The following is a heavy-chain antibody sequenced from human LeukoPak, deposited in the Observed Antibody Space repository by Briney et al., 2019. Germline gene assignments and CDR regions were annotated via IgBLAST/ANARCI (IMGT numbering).Heavy chain of an antibody. CDR3: ARDVGQWLVHDAFDI. CDR2: INSAGDNI. D-gene: IGHD6-19*01. J-gene: IGHJ3*02. Sequence: GGSLRLSCVASGFTFSDYFMSWIRQAPGKGLEWLSFINSAGDNIYYADSVKGRFTISRDNANNSLYLQMNSLRAEDTAVYYCARDVGQWLVHDAFDIWGQGTMVTVSS. CDR1: GFTFSDYF. V-gene: IGHV3-11*04.